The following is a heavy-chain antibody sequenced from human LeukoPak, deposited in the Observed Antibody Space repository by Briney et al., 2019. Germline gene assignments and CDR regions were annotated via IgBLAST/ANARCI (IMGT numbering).Heavy chain of an antibody. D-gene: IGHD3-10*01. CDR2: INHSGST. CDR1: GGSFSGYY. Sequence: PSETLSLTCAVYGGSFSGYYWSWIRQPPGKGLEWIGEINHSGSTNYNPSLKSRVTISVDTSKNHFSLRLSSVTAADTAVYYCARLGPGGHGEFDYWGQGTLVTVSS. J-gene: IGHJ4*02. CDR3: ARLGPGGHGEFDY. V-gene: IGHV4-34*01.